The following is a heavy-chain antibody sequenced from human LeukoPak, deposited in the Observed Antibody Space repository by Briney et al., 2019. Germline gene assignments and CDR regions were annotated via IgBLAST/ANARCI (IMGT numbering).Heavy chain of an antibody. CDR1: GYTFTSYY. Sequence: ASVKVSCKASGYTFTSYYLHWVRQAPGQGLEWMGIINPSGGSTSYAQKFQDRVTMTRDTPTSTVYKELSSLRSEDTAVYYCARGHSNSPFLYWGQGTLVTVSS. J-gene: IGHJ4*02. D-gene: IGHD6-6*01. CDR2: INPSGGST. V-gene: IGHV1-46*01. CDR3: ARGHSNSPFLY.